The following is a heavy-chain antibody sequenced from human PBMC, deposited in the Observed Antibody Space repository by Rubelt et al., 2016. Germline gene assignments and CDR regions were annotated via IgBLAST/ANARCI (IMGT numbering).Heavy chain of an antibody. J-gene: IGHJ5*02. V-gene: IGHV4-39*01. D-gene: IGHD1-26*01. CDR2: GYYSGNT. CDR1: GDSINSGPYY. CDR3: ARRGSGSYYQAWFDP. Sequence: QLQESGPGLVRPSQTLSLTCTVSGDSINSGPYYWAWIRQPPEKGLEWIGSGYYSGNTYYNPSLKSRVTISVDTSKNQFSLKVSAVTAADTAVYYCARRGSGSYYQAWFDPWGQGTLVTVSS.